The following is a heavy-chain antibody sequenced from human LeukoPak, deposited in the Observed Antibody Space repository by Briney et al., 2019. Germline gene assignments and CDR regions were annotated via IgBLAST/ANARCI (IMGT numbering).Heavy chain of an antibody. V-gene: IGHV4-34*01. CDR2: INHGGST. CDR3: ARVIRYSPPDYYYGMDV. J-gene: IGHJ6*02. Sequence: PSETLSLTCAVYGGSFSGYYWSWIRQPPGKGLEWIGEINHGGSTNYNPSLKSRVTISVDTSKNQFSLKLSSVTAADTAVYYCARVIRYSPPDYYYGMDVWGQGTTVTVSS. D-gene: IGHD3-9*01. CDR1: GGSFSGYY.